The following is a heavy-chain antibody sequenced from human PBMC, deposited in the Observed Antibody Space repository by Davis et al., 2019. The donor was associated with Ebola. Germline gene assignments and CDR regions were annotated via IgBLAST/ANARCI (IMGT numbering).Heavy chain of an antibody. D-gene: IGHD6-13*01. Sequence: PSETLSLTCTVSGGSISSYYWSWIRQPPGKGLEWIGYIYYSGSTNYNPSLKSRVTISVDTSKNQFSLKLSSVTAADTAVYYCAREGGQQLGGAYYYYYGMDVWGQGTTVTVSS. CDR1: GGSISSYY. V-gene: IGHV4-4*08. CDR3: AREGGQQLGGAYYYYYGMDV. J-gene: IGHJ6*02. CDR2: IYYSGST.